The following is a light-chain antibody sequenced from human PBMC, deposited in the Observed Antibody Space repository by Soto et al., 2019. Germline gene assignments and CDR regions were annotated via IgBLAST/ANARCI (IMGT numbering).Light chain of an antibody. J-gene: IGKJ1*01. Sequence: DVHMTQSPSSLSASVGYRVTITFRSSQSISSYLNWYQQKPGKAPKLLIYAASSLQSGVPSRFSGSGSGTDFTLTISSLQPEDFATYYCQQSYSTPWTFGQGTKVDIK. V-gene: IGKV1-39*01. CDR3: QQSYSTPWT. CDR1: QSISSY. CDR2: AAS.